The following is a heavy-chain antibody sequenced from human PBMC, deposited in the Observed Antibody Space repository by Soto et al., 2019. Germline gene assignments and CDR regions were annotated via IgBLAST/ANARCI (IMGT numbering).Heavy chain of an antibody. CDR1: GFTFSSYA. D-gene: IGHD2-15*01. CDR2: ISGSGGST. J-gene: IGHJ4*02. Sequence: EVQLLESGGGLVQPGGSLTLSCAASGFTFSSYAMSWVRQAPGKGLEWVSAISGSGGSTYYADSVKGRFTISRDNSKNTLYLQMNSLRAEDTAVYYCAKVQIGELLPCDYWGQGTLVTVSS. CDR3: AKVQIGELLPCDY. V-gene: IGHV3-23*01.